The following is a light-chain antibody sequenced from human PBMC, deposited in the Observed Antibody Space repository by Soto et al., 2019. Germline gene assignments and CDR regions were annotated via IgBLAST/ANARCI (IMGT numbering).Light chain of an antibody. Sequence: QPVLTQPPSASGSPGQSVTISCTGTSSDVGGYKYVSWYQQHPGKAPKVMIYEVSKRPSGVPDRFSGSKSGNTASLTVSGLQAEDEADYYCSSYAGSNNLVFGGGTKLTVL. J-gene: IGLJ2*01. V-gene: IGLV2-8*01. CDR1: SSDVGGYKY. CDR2: EVS. CDR3: SSYAGSNNLV.